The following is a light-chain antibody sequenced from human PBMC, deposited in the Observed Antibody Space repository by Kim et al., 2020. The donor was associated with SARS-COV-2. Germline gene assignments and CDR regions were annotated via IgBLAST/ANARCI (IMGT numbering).Light chain of an antibody. CDR2: SSF. V-gene: IGKV1-39*01. CDR3: QESYTVRPT. Sequence: AFVGDRIIITCRASQRIDNCLSWYQQKPGKAPTLIIFSSFNLKSGVSSRFSGSGSGTEFTLIINSLQPEDSATYFCQESYTVRPTFGPGTKVDIK. J-gene: IGKJ1*01. CDR1: QRIDNC.